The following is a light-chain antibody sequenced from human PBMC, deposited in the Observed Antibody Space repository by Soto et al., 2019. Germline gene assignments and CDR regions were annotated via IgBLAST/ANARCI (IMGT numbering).Light chain of an antibody. CDR1: QGISNY. Sequence: DVQMTQSPSTLSASVGDRVTITCRASQGISNYLAWYQQKPGRVPKLLIYAASTLQSGVPSRFSGSGSGTDFTLTISSLQPEDVATYYCQRFNSDPPTFGQGTKVDIK. J-gene: IGKJ1*01. CDR3: QRFNSDPPT. V-gene: IGKV1-27*01. CDR2: AAS.